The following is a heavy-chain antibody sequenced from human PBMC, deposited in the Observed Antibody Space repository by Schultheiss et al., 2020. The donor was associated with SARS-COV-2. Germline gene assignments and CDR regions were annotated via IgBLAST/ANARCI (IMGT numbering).Heavy chain of an antibody. Sequence: GGSLRLSCAASGFTFSSYAMSWVRQAPGKGLEWVSAISGSGGSTYYADSVKGRFTISRDNSKNTLYLQMNSLRAEDTAVYYCARDSRYSGSHLVYWGQGTVVTVSS. CDR3: ARDSRYSGSHLVY. CDR2: ISGSGGST. CDR1: GFTFSSYA. J-gene: IGHJ4*02. D-gene: IGHD1-26*01. V-gene: IGHV3-23*01.